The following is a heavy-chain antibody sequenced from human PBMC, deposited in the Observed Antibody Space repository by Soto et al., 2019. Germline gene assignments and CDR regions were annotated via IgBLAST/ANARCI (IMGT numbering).Heavy chain of an antibody. J-gene: IGHJ6*02. CDR3: ARDHWDCSGGGCNPHQLNFFAMDV. D-gene: IGHD2-15*01. Sequence: QVHLVESGGGGVQPGRSKRLSCVVSGFTFNDYAIHWVRQAPGKGLEWVAVISFDGNNKFYADSVKGRFTISSDRSKTTEYLQMNNLRAEDTAVYYCARDHWDCSGGGCNPHQLNFFAMDVWGQGTTVTVSS. CDR2: ISFDGNNK. V-gene: IGHV3-30*03. CDR1: GFTFNDYA.